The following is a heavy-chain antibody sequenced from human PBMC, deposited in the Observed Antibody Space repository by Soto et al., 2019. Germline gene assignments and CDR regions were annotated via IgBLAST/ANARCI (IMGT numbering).Heavy chain of an antibody. Sequence: VQLVESGGGVVQPGRSLRLSCAASGFTFSRHGMHWVRQAPGKGLEWVAAIWYDGSNKYYADSVKGRFTISRDNSKNTLYLQMNSLRAEDTAVYYCARDEEMATISFFDYWGQGTLVTVSS. CDR3: ARDEEMATISFFDY. V-gene: IGHV3-33*01. CDR1: GFTFSRHG. CDR2: IWYDGSNK. J-gene: IGHJ4*02. D-gene: IGHD5-12*01.